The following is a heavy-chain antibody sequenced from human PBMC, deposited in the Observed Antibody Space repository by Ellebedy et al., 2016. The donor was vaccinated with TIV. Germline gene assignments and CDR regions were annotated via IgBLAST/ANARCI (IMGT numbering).Heavy chain of an antibody. Sequence: GESLKISCAASGFTFSNYGMHWVRQAPGKGLEWVAFIRYDGGDKHYAHSVKGRFTISRDNSKNTLYLEMNSLRAEDTALYYCAKDDFYYGMDVWGQGTTVTVSS. CDR2: IRYDGGDK. CDR3: AKDDFYYGMDV. J-gene: IGHJ6*02. CDR1: GFTFSNYG. D-gene: IGHD2-21*02. V-gene: IGHV3-30*02.